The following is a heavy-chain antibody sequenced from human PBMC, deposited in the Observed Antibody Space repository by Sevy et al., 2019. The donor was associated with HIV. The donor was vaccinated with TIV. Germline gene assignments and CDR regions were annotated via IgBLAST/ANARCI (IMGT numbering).Heavy chain of an antibody. J-gene: IGHJ3*01. CDR1: GFTFRSYG. V-gene: IGHV3-30*02. CDR2: IRYDGTTK. Sequence: GESLKIPCAASGFTFRSYGMHWVRQAPGKGLEWVAFIRYDGTTKYYADCVKGRFTISRDNSKNTLYLQMNSLRPEDTSVYYCAKGLGMVQGALLSEDLWGQGTMVTVSS. CDR3: AKGLGMVQGALLSEDL. D-gene: IGHD3-10*01.